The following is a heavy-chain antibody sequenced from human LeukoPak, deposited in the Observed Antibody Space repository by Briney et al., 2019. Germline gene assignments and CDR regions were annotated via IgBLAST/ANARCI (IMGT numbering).Heavy chain of an antibody. CDR2: INSDGSST. CDR3: ARGGVYSTSAVDY. V-gene: IGHV3-74*01. Sequence: GGSLRLSCAASGFTFSSYWMHWVRQAPGKGLVWVSRINSDGSSTIYADSVKGRFTISRDNAKNTLYLQMNSLRADDTAVYYCARGGVYSTSAVDYWGQGTLVTVSS. J-gene: IGHJ4*02. D-gene: IGHD6-6*01. CDR1: GFTFSSYW.